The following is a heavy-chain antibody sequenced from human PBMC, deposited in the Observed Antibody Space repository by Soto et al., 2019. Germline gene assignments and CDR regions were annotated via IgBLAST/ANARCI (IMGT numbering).Heavy chain of an antibody. V-gene: IGHV1-69*06. J-gene: IGHJ6*02. CDR3: ARSGLRRPHNPYRFFGLDV. CDR1: GATFTNSV. D-gene: IGHD3-16*01. Sequence: QGQLVQSGAEVKKPGSSVKVSCRASGATFTNSVITWVRKGPGQGLELMGGIIPLLGTVDYAENFQGRVTLTADKVTNTVSLEMRSLRYDATAVYYCARSGLRRPHNPYRFFGLDVWGHGTTVSV. CDR2: IIPLLGTV.